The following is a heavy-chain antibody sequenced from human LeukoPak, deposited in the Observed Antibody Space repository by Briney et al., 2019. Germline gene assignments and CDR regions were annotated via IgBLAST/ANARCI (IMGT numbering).Heavy chain of an antibody. V-gene: IGHV3-21*01. CDR3: ARVGFGESDY. J-gene: IGHJ4*02. CDR2: ISSSSSYI. D-gene: IGHD3-10*01. CDR1: GFTFSSYS. Sequence: GGSLRLSCAASGFTFSSYSMNWVCQAPGEGLEWVSSISSSSSYIYYADSVKGRFTISRDNAKNSLYLQMNSLRAEDTAVYYCARVGFGESDYWGQGTLVTVSS.